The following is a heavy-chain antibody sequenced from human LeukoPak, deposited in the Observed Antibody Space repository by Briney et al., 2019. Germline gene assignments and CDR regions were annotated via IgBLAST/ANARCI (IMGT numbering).Heavy chain of an antibody. CDR2: INHSGST. CDR3: ARAGSRYSSSWYSAWFDP. J-gene: IGHJ5*02. Sequence: SETLSLTCAVYGGSFSGYYWNWIRQPPGKGLEWIGEINHSGSTNYNPSLKSRVTISVDTSKNQFSLKLSSVTAADTAVYYCARAGSRYSSSWYSAWFDPWGQGTLVTVSS. D-gene: IGHD6-13*01. V-gene: IGHV4-34*01. CDR1: GGSFSGYY.